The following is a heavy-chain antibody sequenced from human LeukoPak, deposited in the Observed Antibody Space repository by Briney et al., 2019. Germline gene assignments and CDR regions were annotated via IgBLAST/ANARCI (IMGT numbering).Heavy chain of an antibody. D-gene: IGHD2-2*01. CDR1: GYTFTYFD. CDR3: ARESVVVPAASRDY. V-gene: IGHV1-18*04. CDR2: INPNSGDT. J-gene: IGHJ4*02. Sequence: GASVKVSCKASGYTFTYFDLHWVRQAPGQGLEWMGRINPNSGDTNYAQKLQGRVTMTTDTSTSTAYMELRSLRSDDTAVYYCARESVVVPAASRDYWGQGTLVTVSS.